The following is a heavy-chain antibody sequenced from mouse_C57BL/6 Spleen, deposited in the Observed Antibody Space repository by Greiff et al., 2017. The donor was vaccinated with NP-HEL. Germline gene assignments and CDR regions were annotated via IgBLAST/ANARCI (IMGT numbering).Heavy chain of an antibody. CDR3: ARHVTGSYWYFGV. CDR1: GFTFSSYT. Sequence: EVMLVESGGGLVKPGGSLKLSCAASGFTFSSYTMSWVRQTPEKRLEWVATISGGGGNTYYPDSVKGRFTISRDNAKNTLYLQMSSLRSEDTALYYCARHVTGSYWYFGVWGTGTTVTVSS. J-gene: IGHJ1*03. D-gene: IGHD2-12*01. CDR2: ISGGGGNT. V-gene: IGHV5-9*01.